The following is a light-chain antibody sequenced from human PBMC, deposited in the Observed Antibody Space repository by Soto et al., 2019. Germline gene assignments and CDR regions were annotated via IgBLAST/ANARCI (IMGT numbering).Light chain of an antibody. CDR2: SNN. V-gene: IGLV1-47*02. Sequence: QSVLTQPPSASGTPEQRVSISCSGYSSSIGTNFVYWYQQLPGTAPKVLIHSNNQRPSGVPDRFSGSKSGTSASLAISGLRSEDEADYYCAAWDDNLTTYVFGSGTNVTVL. CDR1: SSSIGTNF. CDR3: AAWDDNLTTYV. J-gene: IGLJ1*01.